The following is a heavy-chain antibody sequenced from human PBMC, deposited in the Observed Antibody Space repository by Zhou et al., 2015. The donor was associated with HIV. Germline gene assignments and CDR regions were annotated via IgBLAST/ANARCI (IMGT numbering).Heavy chain of an antibody. CDR1: GGTFSSYA. J-gene: IGHJ6*02. V-gene: IGHV1-69*01. CDR2: IIPIFGTA. CDR3: ARAPSTTVTTPYYYYYGMDV. Sequence: QVQLVQSGAEVKKPGSSVKVSCKASGGTFSSYAISWVRQAPGQGLEWMGGIIPIFGTANYAQKFQGRVTITADESTSTAYMELSSLRSEDTAVYYCARAPSTTVTTPYYYYYGMDVWGQGTTVTVSS. D-gene: IGHD4-17*01.